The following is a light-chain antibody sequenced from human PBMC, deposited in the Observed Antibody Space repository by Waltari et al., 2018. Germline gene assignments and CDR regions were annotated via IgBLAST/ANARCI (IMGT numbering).Light chain of an antibody. Sequence: TLSARARQIVYTTYLAWYQQKPGQAPRLLIYSSSNRATGIPDRFSGSVSGTDFTLTISRLEPGDFAVYYCQQYGTSPWTFGQGTKVEIK. J-gene: IGKJ1*01. CDR1: QIVYTTY. V-gene: IGKV3-20*01. CDR2: SSS. CDR3: QQYGTSPWT.